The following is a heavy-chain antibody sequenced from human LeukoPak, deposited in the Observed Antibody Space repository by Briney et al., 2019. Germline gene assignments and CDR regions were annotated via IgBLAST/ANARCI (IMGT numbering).Heavy chain of an antibody. CDR3: VVHSATSCY. CDR1: GFTFRSFV. CDR2: ITTSGTST. D-gene: IGHD1-26*01. Sequence: GRSLRLSCAASGFTFRSFVMHWVRQAPGKGLEWISYITTSGTSTYYADSVKGRFTISRDNGKTALSLQMNSLRAEDTAVYYCVVHSATSCYWGQGTLVTVSS. V-gene: IGHV3-48*03. J-gene: IGHJ4*02.